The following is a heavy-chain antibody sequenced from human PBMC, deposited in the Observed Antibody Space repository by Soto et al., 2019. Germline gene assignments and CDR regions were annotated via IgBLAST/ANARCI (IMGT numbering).Heavy chain of an antibody. CDR2: ISGDTATT. CDR1: GFRFSEYS. V-gene: IGHV3-23*01. D-gene: IGHD6-19*01. J-gene: IGHJ6*02. CDR3: AKPLQQWLLQGSGVDV. Sequence: GGSLRLSCAASGFRFSEYSMTWVRQAPGKGLQWVSAISGDTATTHYADSVKGRFTISRDNSRDTLYLQMNSLRVEDTAIYYCAKPLQQWLLQGSGVDVWGQGTTVTVFS.